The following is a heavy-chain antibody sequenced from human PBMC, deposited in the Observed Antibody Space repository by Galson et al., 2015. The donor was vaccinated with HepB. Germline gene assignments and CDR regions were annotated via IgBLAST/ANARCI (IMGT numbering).Heavy chain of an antibody. Sequence: SLRLSCAASGFTFSSHSMNWVRQAPGKGLEWVSSITTNSNYIYYADSVKGRFTISRDNAKNSLYLQMNSLRAEDTAVYYCARVLGGGWYWFDPWGQGTLVTVSS. V-gene: IGHV3-21*01. D-gene: IGHD6-19*01. CDR2: ITTNSNYI. J-gene: IGHJ5*02. CDR1: GFTFSSHS. CDR3: ARVLGGGWYWFDP.